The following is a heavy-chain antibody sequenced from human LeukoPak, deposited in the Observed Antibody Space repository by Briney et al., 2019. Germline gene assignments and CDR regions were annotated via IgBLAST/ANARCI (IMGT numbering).Heavy chain of an antibody. Sequence: PGGSLRLSCAASGFTFSSYAMSWVHQAPGKGLEWVSAISGSGGSTYYADSVKGRFTISRDNPKNTLYLQMNSLRAEDTAVYYCAKARGDGYNCFDYWGQGTLVTVSS. D-gene: IGHD5-24*01. CDR1: GFTFSSYA. CDR3: AKARGDGYNCFDY. J-gene: IGHJ4*02. CDR2: ISGSGGST. V-gene: IGHV3-23*01.